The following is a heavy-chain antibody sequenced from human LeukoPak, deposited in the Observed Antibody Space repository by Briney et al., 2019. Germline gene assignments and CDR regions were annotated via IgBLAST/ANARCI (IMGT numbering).Heavy chain of an antibody. V-gene: IGHV3-30-3*01. CDR1: GFTFSSYA. D-gene: IGHD3-22*01. CDR2: ISYDGSNK. Sequence: GGSLRLSCAASGFTFSSYAMHWVRQAPGKGLEWVAVISYDGSNKYYADSVKGRFTISRDNSKNTLYLQMNSQRAEDTAVYYCARDALHYYDSSGYYYHHNWFDPWGQGTLVTVSS. CDR3: ARDALHYYDSSGYYYHHNWFDP. J-gene: IGHJ5*02.